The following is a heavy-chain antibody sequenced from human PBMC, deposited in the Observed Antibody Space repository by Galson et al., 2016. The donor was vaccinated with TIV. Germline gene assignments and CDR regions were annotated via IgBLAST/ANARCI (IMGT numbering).Heavy chain of an antibody. V-gene: IGHV1-18*01. Sequence: SVKVSCKASGGTFSHHVINWVRQAPGQGLEWVGWISGYNGNTNSAQKSQGRVTMTTDTSTNTAYMELRRLTSDDTAVYYCARMPTKTFDFWSGYDNQFHMDVWGKGTTVTVS. D-gene: IGHD3-3*01. CDR3: ARMPTKTFDFWSGYDNQFHMDV. CDR1: GGTFSHHV. J-gene: IGHJ6*03. CDR2: ISGYNGNT.